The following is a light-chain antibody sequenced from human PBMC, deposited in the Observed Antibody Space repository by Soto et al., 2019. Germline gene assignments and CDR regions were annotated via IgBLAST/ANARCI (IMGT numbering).Light chain of an antibody. Sequence: QSVLTQPPSVSGAPGQRVTISCTGSSSNIGAGYDVHWYQQLPGTAPKLLIYGNSNRPSGVPDRFSGSKSGTSASLAITGLQAEDEADYYCQSYDSRTVFGTGTKLTVL. J-gene: IGLJ1*01. CDR2: GNS. V-gene: IGLV1-40*01. CDR1: SSNIGAGYD. CDR3: QSYDSRTV.